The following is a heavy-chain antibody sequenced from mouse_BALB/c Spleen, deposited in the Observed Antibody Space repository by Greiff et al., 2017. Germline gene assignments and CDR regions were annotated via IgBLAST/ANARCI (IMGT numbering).Heavy chain of an antibody. CDR2: ISSGGSYT. CDR1: GFTFSSYT. V-gene: IGHV5-6-4*01. Sequence: EVQGVESGGGLVKPGGSLKLSCAASGFTFSSYTMSWVRQTPEKRLEWVATISSGGSYTYYPDSVKGRFTISRDNAKNTLYLQMSSLKSEDTAMYYCTREGYGSSYAMDYWGQGTSVTVSS. CDR3: TREGYGSSYAMDY. J-gene: IGHJ4*01. D-gene: IGHD1-1*01.